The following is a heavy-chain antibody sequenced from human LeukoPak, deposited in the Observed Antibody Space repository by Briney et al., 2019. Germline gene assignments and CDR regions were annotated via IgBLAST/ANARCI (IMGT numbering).Heavy chain of an antibody. CDR3: AIHTNVDLSSLMDV. CDR2: IYSSGNT. Sequence: PSETLSLTCTVSGDSFSAYYWSWIRQPPGRGLEWIGYIYSSGNTNYNPSRKSRDLISVGPSKRQPSLKQTSVPAADTAVYYWAIHTNVDLSSLMDVWGKGTTVTVPS. D-gene: IGHD2-8*01. V-gene: IGHV4-4*09. J-gene: IGHJ6*03. CDR1: GDSFSAYY.